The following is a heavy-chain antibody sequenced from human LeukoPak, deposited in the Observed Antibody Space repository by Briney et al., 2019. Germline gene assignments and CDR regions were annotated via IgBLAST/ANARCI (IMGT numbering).Heavy chain of an antibody. CDR3: ARDTVMSLRRGHYSYMDV. J-gene: IGHJ6*03. Sequence: SETLSLTCTVSGGSISSGSHYWTWLRQPAGKGLEWVGHIYSSGTTNYNPSLVGRTTISIDSSKNLLSLNLTSVTAADTAVYFCARDTVMSLRRGHYSYMDVWGKGTTVTVSS. CDR1: GGSISSGSHY. D-gene: IGHD3-10*01. CDR2: IYSSGTT. V-gene: IGHV4-61*09.